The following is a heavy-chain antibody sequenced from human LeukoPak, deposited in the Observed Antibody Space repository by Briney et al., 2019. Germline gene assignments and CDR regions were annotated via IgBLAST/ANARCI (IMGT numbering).Heavy chain of an antibody. Sequence: PSETLSLTCTVSGGSISYYYWSWVRQPPGEGLEWIGHIYYTGTTNYNPSLKSRVAISVDTSRNQFSLKLSSVTAADTAVYYCARDSHYFGSGTYFDDTFGVWGQGTMVTVSS. D-gene: IGHD3-10*01. CDR2: IYYTGTT. V-gene: IGHV4-59*01. CDR3: ARDSHYFGSGTYFDDTFGV. J-gene: IGHJ3*01. CDR1: GGSISYYY.